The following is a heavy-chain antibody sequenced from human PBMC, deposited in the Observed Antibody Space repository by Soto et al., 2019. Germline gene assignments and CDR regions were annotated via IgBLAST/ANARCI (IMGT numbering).Heavy chain of an antibody. CDR2: IYRGGAGT. CDR3: AKGSGGSRPYYFDY. CDR1: GFTFSGYA. V-gene: IGHV3-23*01. D-gene: IGHD2-15*01. Sequence: PGGSLRLSCAASGFTFSGYAMTWVRQAPGKGLEWVTAIYRGGAGTYYADTVKGRFTISRDNSKNTLYLKMNSLRAEDTAVFYCAKGSGGSRPYYFDYWGQGTLVTVSS. J-gene: IGHJ4*02.